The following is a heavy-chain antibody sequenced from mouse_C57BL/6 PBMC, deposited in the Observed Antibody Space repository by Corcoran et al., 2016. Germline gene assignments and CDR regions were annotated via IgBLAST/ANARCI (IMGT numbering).Heavy chain of an antibody. CDR2: ITPNNGGT. CDR3: ARTDDGYFPFAY. CDR1: GYTFTDYN. D-gene: IGHD2-3*01. Sequence: EVQLQQSGPELVKPRASVKIPCKASGYTFTDYNMDWVKQSHGKSLEWIGDITPNNGGTIYNQKFKGKATLTVDKSSSTAYMELRSLTSEDTAVYYCARTDDGYFPFAYWGQGTLVTVSA. J-gene: IGHJ3*01. V-gene: IGHV1-18*01.